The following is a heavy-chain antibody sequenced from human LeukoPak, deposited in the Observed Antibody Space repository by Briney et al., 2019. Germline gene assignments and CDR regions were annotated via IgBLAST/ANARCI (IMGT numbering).Heavy chain of an antibody. V-gene: IGHV1-18*01. D-gene: IGHD6-13*01. CDR1: GYTFTNYG. CDR3: ATVGPSSSITAAVTRGPNWFDP. Sequence: ASVKVSCKASGYTFTNYGISWVRQAPGQGLEWMGWISAYNGNTNYAQKLQGRVTMTTDTSTSTAYMELRNLRSDDTAVYYCATVGPSSSITAAVTRGPNWFDPWGQGTLVTVSS. J-gene: IGHJ5*02. CDR2: ISAYNGNT.